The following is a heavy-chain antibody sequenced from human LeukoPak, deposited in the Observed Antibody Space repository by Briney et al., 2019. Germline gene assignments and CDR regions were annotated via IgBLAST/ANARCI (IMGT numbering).Heavy chain of an antibody. CDR3: AKINIPDSWSGDPNDAYDI. CDR1: GFTFFTYT. J-gene: IGHJ3*02. V-gene: IGHV3-23*01. CDR2: VSGSGDNT. Sequence: PGGSLRLSCAAAGFTFFTYTRSWVRQTPGRRLEWVSAVSGSGDNTYYGDYMKGRFTVSRDNSKNTLYLQVNSLSDEDTAIYYCAKINIPDSWSGDPNDAYDIWGQGTMVTVSS. D-gene: IGHD3-3*01.